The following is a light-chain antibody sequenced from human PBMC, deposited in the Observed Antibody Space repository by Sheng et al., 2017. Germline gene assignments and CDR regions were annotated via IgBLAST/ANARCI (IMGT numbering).Light chain of an antibody. V-gene: IGLV2-14*03. CDR2: DVS. CDR1: SSDVGGYNY. J-gene: IGLJ1*01. Sequence: QSALTQPASVSGSPGQSIAISCTGTSSDVGGYNYVSWYQQHQGKAPKLMIYDVSLRPSGISNRFSGSKSGNTASLTISGLQAEDEADYYCGSYTSSSTQVFGTGTKVTVL. CDR3: GSYTSSSTQV.